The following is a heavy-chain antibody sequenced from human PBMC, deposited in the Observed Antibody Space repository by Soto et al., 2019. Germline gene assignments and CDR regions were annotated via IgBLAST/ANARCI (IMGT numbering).Heavy chain of an antibody. CDR1: GYTFTGYY. CDR3: ARSAVPIVVVPAARSWFDP. J-gene: IGHJ5*02. D-gene: IGHD2-2*01. CDR2: INPNSGGT. V-gene: IGHV1-2*02. Sequence: QVQLVQSGAEVKKPGASVKVSCKASGYTFTGYYMHWVRQAPGQGLEWMGWINPNSGGTNYAQKFQGGVTMTRDTSISTAYMELSRLRSDDTAVYYCARSAVPIVVVPAARSWFDPWGQGTLVTVSS.